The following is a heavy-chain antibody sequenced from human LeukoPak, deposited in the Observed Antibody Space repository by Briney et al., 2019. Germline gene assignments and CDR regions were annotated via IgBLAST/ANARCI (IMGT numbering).Heavy chain of an antibody. Sequence: SETLSLTCAVYGGSFSGYYWSWIRQPPGKGLEWIGEINHSGSTNYNPSLKSRVTMSVDTSKNQFSLKLSSVTAADTAVYYCAGGIAAAGTVSDYWGQGTLVTVSS. V-gene: IGHV4-34*01. D-gene: IGHD6-13*01. CDR3: AGGIAAAGTVSDY. CDR2: INHSGST. J-gene: IGHJ4*02. CDR1: GGSFSGYY.